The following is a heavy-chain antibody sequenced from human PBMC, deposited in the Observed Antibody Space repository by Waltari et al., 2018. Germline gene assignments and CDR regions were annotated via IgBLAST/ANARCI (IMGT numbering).Heavy chain of an antibody. Sequence: EVQLVESGGGLVQPGGSLRLCCAASGFTFSGYWLSWVCPAPGKGLEWVANIKQDGSEKYYVDSVKGRFTISRDNAKNSLYLQMNSLRAEDTAVYYCARDLNYDNAFDIWGQGTMVTVSS. CDR1: GFTFSGYW. J-gene: IGHJ3*02. CDR3: ARDLNYDNAFDI. CDR2: IKQDGSEK. D-gene: IGHD3-22*01. V-gene: IGHV3-7*01.